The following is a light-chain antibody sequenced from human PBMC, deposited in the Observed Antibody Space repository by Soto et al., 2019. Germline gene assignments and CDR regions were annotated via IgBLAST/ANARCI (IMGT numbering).Light chain of an antibody. J-gene: IGKJ1*01. V-gene: IGKV1-5*01. CDR1: QSISSW. CDR3: QQYNSYSWT. Sequence: MHMTQSPSTLSASVGDRVTITCRASQSISSWLAWYQQKPGKAPKLLIYDASSLESGVPSRFSGSGSGTEFTLTISSLQPDDFATYYCQQYNSYSWTFGQGTKV. CDR2: DAS.